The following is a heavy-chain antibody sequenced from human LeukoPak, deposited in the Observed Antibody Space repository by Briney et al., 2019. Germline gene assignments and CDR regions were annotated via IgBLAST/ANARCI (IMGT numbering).Heavy chain of an antibody. CDR3: ARDGASSSWYGYYYYYYMDV. Sequence: SETLSLTCTVSGYSISSGYYWGWIRQPPGKGLEWIGSIYHSGSTYYNPSLKSRVTISVDTSKNQFSLKLSSVTAADTAVYYCARDGASSSWYGYYYYYYMDVWGKGTTVTVSS. J-gene: IGHJ6*03. CDR1: GYSISSGYY. D-gene: IGHD6-13*01. CDR2: IYHSGST. V-gene: IGHV4-38-2*02.